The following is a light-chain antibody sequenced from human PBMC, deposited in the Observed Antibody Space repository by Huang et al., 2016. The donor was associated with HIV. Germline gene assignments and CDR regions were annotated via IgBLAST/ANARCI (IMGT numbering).Light chain of an antibody. V-gene: IGKV1-NL1*01. CDR1: QGITNS. CDR2: AVS. CDR3: QQYYLTPLT. Sequence: DIQMTQSPSSLSASVGDRVTITCRASQGITNSLAWYQQKPGKAPNLLLNAVSRLERGVPSRFSGSGSVTDYTLTISSLQPEDFAIYYCQQYYLTPLTFGQGTKVEIK. J-gene: IGKJ1*01.